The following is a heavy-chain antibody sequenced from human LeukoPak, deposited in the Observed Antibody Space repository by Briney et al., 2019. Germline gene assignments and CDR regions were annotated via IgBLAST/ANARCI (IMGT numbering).Heavy chain of an antibody. D-gene: IGHD6-13*01. CDR3: AREASYSSSWATFDY. CDR1: GFTFSSYE. Sequence: PGGSLRLSCAASGFTFSSYEMNWVRQAPGKGLEWVSFISSSGSTIYYADSVKGRFTISRDIAKNSLFLQMNSLRAEDTAVYYCAREASYSSSWATFDYWGQGTLVTVSS. V-gene: IGHV3-48*03. CDR2: ISSSGSTI. J-gene: IGHJ4*02.